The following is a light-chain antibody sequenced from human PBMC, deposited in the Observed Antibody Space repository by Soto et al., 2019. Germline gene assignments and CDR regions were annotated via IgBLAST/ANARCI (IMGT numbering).Light chain of an antibody. CDR2: DAS. Sequence: EILLPQSPAIVSLSLGERATLSCRASQSVNNFFAWYQQKPGKAPRLFIYDASYRAPGIPARFSGSGSGTDFTLTISSLEAEDSAVYYCQQRGSWPATFGHRTRLEIK. CDR3: QQRGSWPAT. V-gene: IGKV3-11*01. CDR1: QSVNNF. J-gene: IGKJ5*01.